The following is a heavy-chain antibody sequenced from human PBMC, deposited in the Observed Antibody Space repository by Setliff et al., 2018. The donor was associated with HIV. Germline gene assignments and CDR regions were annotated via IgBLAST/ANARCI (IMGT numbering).Heavy chain of an antibody. CDR3: ARVYGRGYFDTSGYFDY. Sequence: PGGSLRLSCAASRFTFSDYYMSWISQAPGKGLEWVSYISSRGTTIYYAGSVKGRFTISGDNAKNSLNLQMNSLRAEDTAVYYCARVYGRGYFDTSGYFDYWGQGTLVTVSS. V-gene: IGHV3-11*01. CDR1: RFTFSDYY. CDR2: ISSRGTTI. J-gene: IGHJ4*02. D-gene: IGHD3-22*01.